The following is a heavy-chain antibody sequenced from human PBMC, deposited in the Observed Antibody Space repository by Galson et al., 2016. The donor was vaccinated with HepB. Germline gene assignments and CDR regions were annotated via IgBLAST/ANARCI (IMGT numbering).Heavy chain of an antibody. J-gene: IGHJ4*02. V-gene: IGHV3-48*03. CDR1: GFTFSRYN. Sequence: LRLSCAGSGFTFSRYNMNCVRQAPGKGLEWLADISISGSTVYYADSVKGRFTISRDNDKNSVYLQMDSLRDEDTAVYYCAREADFYDSTGYFPPFAYWGQGILVTVSS. D-gene: IGHD3-22*01. CDR2: ISISGSTV. CDR3: AREADFYDSTGYFPPFAY.